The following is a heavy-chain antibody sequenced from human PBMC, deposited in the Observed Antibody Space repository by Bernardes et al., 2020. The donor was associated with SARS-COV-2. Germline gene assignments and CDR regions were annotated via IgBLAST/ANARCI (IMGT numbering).Heavy chain of an antibody. J-gene: IGHJ4*02. V-gene: IGHV1-24*01. CDR3: ATDTFFRALLDY. Sequence: ASVKVSCKVSGYTLTALSMHWVRQAPGKGLEWMGGFDPEDGETIYAQKFQGRVTMTEDTSTDTAYMELSSLRSEDTAVYYCATDTFFRALLDYWGQGTLVTVSS. CDR1: GYTLTALS. CDR2: FDPEDGET.